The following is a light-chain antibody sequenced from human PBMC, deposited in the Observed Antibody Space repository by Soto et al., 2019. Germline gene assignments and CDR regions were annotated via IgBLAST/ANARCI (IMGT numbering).Light chain of an antibody. CDR1: SSDVGGYNY. CDR2: EVT. J-gene: IGLJ1*01. CDR3: SAYAGSTFV. Sequence: QSVLTQPPSASGSPGQSVTISCTGTSSDVGGYNYVSWYQQHPGKAPKVMIYEVTKRPSGVPDRFPGSKSGNTASLTVSGLQAEDESDYYCSAYAGSTFVFGTGTKVTVL. V-gene: IGLV2-8*01.